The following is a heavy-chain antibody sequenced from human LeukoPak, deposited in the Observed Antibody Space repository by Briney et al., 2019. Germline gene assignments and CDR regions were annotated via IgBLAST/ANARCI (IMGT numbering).Heavy chain of an antibody. J-gene: IGHJ1*01. Sequence: SETLSLTCAVYGGSFSGYYWSWIRQPPGKGLEWIGEINHSGSTNYNPSLKSRVTISVDTSKNQFSLKLSSVTAADTAVYYCARGPSRHYYDSSGYYPHPAEYFQHWGQGTLVTVSS. CDR2: INHSGST. CDR3: ARGPSRHYYDSSGYYPHPAEYFQH. D-gene: IGHD3-22*01. V-gene: IGHV4-34*01. CDR1: GGSFSGYY.